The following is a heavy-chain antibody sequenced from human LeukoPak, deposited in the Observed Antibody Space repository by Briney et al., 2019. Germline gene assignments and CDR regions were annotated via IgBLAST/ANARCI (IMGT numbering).Heavy chain of an antibody. CDR2: IIPIFGTA. Sequence: GASVKVSCKASGGTFSSYAISWVRQAPGQGLEWMGGIIPIFGTANYAQKFQGRVTITTDESTSTAYMELSSLRSDDTAVYYCARLGSSWYYFDYWGQGTLVTVSS. V-gene: IGHV1-69*05. D-gene: IGHD6-13*01. CDR3: ARLGSSWYYFDY. J-gene: IGHJ4*02. CDR1: GGTFSSYA.